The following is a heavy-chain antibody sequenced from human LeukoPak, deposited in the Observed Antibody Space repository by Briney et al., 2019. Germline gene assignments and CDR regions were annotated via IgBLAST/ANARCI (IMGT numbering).Heavy chain of an antibody. J-gene: IGHJ4*02. V-gene: IGHV3-33*01. CDR1: GFTFSSYG. CDR2: IWYDGSNK. CDR3: ARDLIVAEGSLDY. D-gene: IGHD5-12*01. Sequence: GGSLRLSCAASGFTFSSYGMHWVRQAPGKGLGWVAVIWYDGSNKYYADSVKGRFTISRDNSKNTLYLQMNSLRAEDTAVYYCARDLIVAEGSLDYWGQGTLVTVSS.